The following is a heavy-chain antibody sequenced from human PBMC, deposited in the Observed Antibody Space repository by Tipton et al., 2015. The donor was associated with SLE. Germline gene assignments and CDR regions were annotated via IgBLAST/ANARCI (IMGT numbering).Heavy chain of an antibody. CDR1: GGPISTFHY. Sequence: TLSLTCTVPGGPISTFHYWSWIRQPPGERLEWFGHIYFGSTSYNPSLKSRVTISEDTAKNQFSLKLSSVTAADTALDYCARVLLVDLGNDAFDIWGQGTMVTVSS. CDR3: ARVLLVDLGNDAFDI. CDR2: IYFGST. J-gene: IGHJ3*02. V-gene: IGHV4-59*01. D-gene: IGHD2-15*01.